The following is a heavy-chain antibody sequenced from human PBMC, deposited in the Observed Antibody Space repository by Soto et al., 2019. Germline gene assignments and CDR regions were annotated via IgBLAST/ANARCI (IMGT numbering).Heavy chain of an antibody. CDR2: ISYDGSNK. CDR1: GFTFSSYG. V-gene: IGHV3-30*03. D-gene: IGHD3-10*01. Sequence: PGGSLRLSCAASGFTFSSYGMHWVHQAPGKGLEWVAVISYDGSNKYYADSVKGRFTISRDNSKNTLYLQMNSLRAEDTAVYYCGGFGEGAHWGQGTLVTVSS. CDR3: GGFGEGAH. J-gene: IGHJ4*02.